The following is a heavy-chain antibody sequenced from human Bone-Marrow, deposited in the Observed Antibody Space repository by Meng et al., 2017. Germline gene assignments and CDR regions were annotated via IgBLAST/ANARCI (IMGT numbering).Heavy chain of an antibody. CDR1: GGSISSDNYP. CDR2: IYHSGTA. Sequence: QRQLQESCSALVKPSQTLYLTCAVSGGSISSDNYPWSWIRQPPGKGLESIGYIYHSGTAYYNPSLESRVTISVDRSKNQFSLKLSSVTAADTAVYYCARGDGYNRYFDYWGQGTLVTVSS. V-gene: IGHV4-30-2*01. D-gene: IGHD5-24*01. CDR3: ARGDGYNRYFDY. J-gene: IGHJ4*02.